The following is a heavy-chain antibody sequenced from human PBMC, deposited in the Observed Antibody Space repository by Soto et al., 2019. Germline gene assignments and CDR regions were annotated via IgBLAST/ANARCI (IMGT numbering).Heavy chain of an antibody. V-gene: IGHV4-31*01. Sequence: SETLSLTCTVSGGSISSGVYYWSWIRQHPGKGLEWIGYIYYSGSTYYSPSFEGQVTISADKSISTAYLQWSSLKASDTAMYYCASLSRLDTQSAFDFWGQGTQVTVSS. CDR2: IYYSGST. CDR1: GGSISSGVYY. CDR3: ASLSRLDTQSAFDF. D-gene: IGHD1-1*01. J-gene: IGHJ4*02.